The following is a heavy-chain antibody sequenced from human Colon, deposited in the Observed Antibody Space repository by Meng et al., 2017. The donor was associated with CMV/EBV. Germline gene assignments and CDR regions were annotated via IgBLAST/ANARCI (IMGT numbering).Heavy chain of an antibody. J-gene: IGHJ4*02. CDR1: GYTFTSYV. CDR3: ARGRPNWSGVLDY. Sequence: QVQTGQSGAEVKEPGDSVLVSCRSSGYTFTSYVINWVRQAPGQGLEWMGWISGSTGYTNRAQKFQGRVTMTTDTSTSTAYLALTSLTSNDTAVYYCARGRPNWSGVLDYWGQGTLVTVSS. D-gene: IGHD1-1*01. CDR2: ISGSTGYT. V-gene: IGHV1-18*01.